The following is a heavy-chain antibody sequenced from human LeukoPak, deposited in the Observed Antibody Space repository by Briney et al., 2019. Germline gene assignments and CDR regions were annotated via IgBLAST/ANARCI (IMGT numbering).Heavy chain of an antibody. D-gene: IGHD3-3*01. J-gene: IGHJ6*02. Sequence: SVKVSCKASGGTFSSYAISWVRQAPEQGLEWMGGIIPIFGTANYAQKFQGRVTITADESTSTVYMELSSLRSEDTAVYYCATETWSGYPPSYGMDVWGQGTTVTVSS. CDR2: IIPIFGTA. CDR1: GGTFSSYA. CDR3: ATETWSGYPPSYGMDV. V-gene: IGHV1-69*01.